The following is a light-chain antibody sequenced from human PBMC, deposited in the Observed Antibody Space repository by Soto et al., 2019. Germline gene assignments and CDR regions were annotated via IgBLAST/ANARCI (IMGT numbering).Light chain of an antibody. Sequence: QSVLTQPRSVSGSPGRSVTISCTGTSSDVGGYNYVSWYQQHPGKAPKLMIYDVSKRPSGVPDRFSGSKSGNTASLTISGLQAEDEADYYCCSYAGSYTSNYVFGTGTKVTVL. V-gene: IGLV2-11*01. CDR1: SSDVGGYNY. CDR2: DVS. J-gene: IGLJ1*01. CDR3: CSYAGSYTSNYV.